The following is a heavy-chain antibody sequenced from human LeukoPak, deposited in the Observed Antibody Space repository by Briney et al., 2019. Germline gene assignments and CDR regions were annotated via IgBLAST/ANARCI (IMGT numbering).Heavy chain of an antibody. CDR1: GGSISSYY. J-gene: IGHJ5*02. V-gene: IGHV4-59*01. Sequence: SETLSLTCTVSGGSISSYYWSWIRQPPGKGLEWIGYIYYSGSTNYNPSLKSRVTISVDTSKNQFSLKLSSVTAADTAVYYCARGYGYSYGYAVSGWFDPWGQGTLVTVSS. CDR2: IYYSGST. D-gene: IGHD5-18*01. CDR3: ARGYGYSYGYAVSGWFDP.